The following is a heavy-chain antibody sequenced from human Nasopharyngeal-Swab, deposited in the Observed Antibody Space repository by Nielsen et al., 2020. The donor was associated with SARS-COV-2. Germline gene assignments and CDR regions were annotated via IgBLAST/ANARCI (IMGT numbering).Heavy chain of an antibody. D-gene: IGHD6-13*01. Sequence: SLKISCAASGFTFDDYAMHWVRQAPGKGLEWVSGISWNSGSISYADSVKGRFTISRDNAKNSLYLQMNSLRAEDTALYYCAKDSYSSSWGPHWYFDLWGRGTLVTVSS. CDR1: GFTFDDYA. V-gene: IGHV3-9*01. J-gene: IGHJ2*01. CDR2: ISWNSGSI. CDR3: AKDSYSSSWGPHWYFDL.